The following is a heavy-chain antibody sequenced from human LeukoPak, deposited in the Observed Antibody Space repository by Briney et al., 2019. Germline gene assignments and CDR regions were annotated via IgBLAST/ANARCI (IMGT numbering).Heavy chain of an antibody. V-gene: IGHV1-69*13. CDR2: IIPIFGTA. CDR3: ARDPVEWELLLDC. CDR1: GYIFTTHY. J-gene: IGHJ4*02. Sequence: SVKVSCKASGYIFTTHYMHWVRQAPGQGLEWMGGIIPIFGTANYAQKFQGRVTITADESTSTAYMELSSLRSEDTAVYYCARDPVEWELLLDCWGQGTLVTVSS. D-gene: IGHD1-26*01.